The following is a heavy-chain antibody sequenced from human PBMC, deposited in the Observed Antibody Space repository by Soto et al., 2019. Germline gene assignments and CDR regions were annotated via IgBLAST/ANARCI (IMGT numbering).Heavy chain of an antibody. D-gene: IGHD6-13*01. CDR2: IYAGGTS. V-gene: IGHV3-53*01. CDR1: GFTVSTSY. J-gene: IGHJ4*02. Sequence: EVQLVESGGGLIQPGGSLRLSCAASGFTVSTSYMNWVRQAPGKGLEWVSVIYAGGTSYYADSVKGRFSISRDNSKNTLYLQMNSLRLEDTAVYYCAREDRYTTSWYSFASWGQGTLVTVSS. CDR3: AREDRYTTSWYSFAS.